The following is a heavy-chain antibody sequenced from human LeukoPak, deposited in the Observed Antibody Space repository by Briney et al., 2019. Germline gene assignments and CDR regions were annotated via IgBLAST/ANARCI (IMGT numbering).Heavy chain of an antibody. CDR2: ISESGGGA. D-gene: IGHD2-21*01. J-gene: IGHJ4*02. V-gene: IGHV3-23*01. Sequence: PGGSLRLSCAASGFTFSTYAMSWVRQVPGKGLEWVAVISESGGGAYYADSVKGRFTISRDNSKNTLYLQMINLGAEDTAVYYCAKRFSAFYSFDCWGQGTLVTVSS. CDR1: GFTFSTYA. CDR3: AKRFSAFYSFDC.